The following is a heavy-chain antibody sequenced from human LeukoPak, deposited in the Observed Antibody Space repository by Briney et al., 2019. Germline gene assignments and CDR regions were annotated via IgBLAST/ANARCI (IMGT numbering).Heavy chain of an antibody. Sequence: PSETLSLTCTVSGGSFRSSSYYWGWIRQTPGKGLEWIGCIYYSGSTYYNPSLKSRVTISVDTSENQFSLKLSSVTAADTAVYYCARHFWTTYYYDRYYFDYWGQGTLVTVSS. CDR2: IYYSGST. CDR3: ARHFWTTYYYDRYYFDY. D-gene: IGHD3-22*01. J-gene: IGHJ4*02. V-gene: IGHV4-39*01. CDR1: GGSFRSSSYY.